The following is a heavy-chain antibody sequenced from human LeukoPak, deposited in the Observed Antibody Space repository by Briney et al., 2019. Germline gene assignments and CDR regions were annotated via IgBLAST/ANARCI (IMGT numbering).Heavy chain of an antibody. CDR3: ARDADYYDSSGYYRGWWFDP. CDR1: GFTFSSYS. J-gene: IGHJ5*02. D-gene: IGHD3-22*01. V-gene: IGHV3-48*01. Sequence: PGGSLRLSCAASGFTFSSYSMNWVRQAPGKGLEWVSYISSSSSTIYYADSVKGRFTISRDNAKNSLYLQMNSLRAEDTAVYYCARDADYYDSSGYYRGWWFDPWGQGTVVTVSS. CDR2: ISSSSSTI.